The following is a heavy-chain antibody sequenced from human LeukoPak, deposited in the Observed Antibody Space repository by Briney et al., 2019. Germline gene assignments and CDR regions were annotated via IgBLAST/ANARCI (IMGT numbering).Heavy chain of an antibody. V-gene: IGHV4-4*02. CDR3: ARNAYYCMDV. CDR1: GASVSSANW. Sequence: SETLSLTCAVSGASVSSANWWSWVRQPPGKELEWIGEIYHRGSATYNPSLRSRVTISLDKSTNQFSLRLNSLTAADTAVYYCARNAYYCMDVWGKGTTVTVSS. J-gene: IGHJ6*03. CDR2: IYHRGSA.